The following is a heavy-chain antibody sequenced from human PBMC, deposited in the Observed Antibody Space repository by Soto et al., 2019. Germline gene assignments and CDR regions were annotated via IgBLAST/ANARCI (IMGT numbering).Heavy chain of an antibody. CDR3: ARTYYYGSGSYPRFDP. CDR1: GFTFNNYA. Sequence: VQLLESGGGLVQPGGSLRLSCAASGFTFNNYAMSWVRQAPGKGLEWVSTINRSGGSTFYADSVKGRFTVSRDNSKNTLDLQMNSLRAEDTALYYCARTYYYGSGSYPRFDPWGQGTLVTVSS. D-gene: IGHD3-10*01. V-gene: IGHV3-23*01. CDR2: INRSGGST. J-gene: IGHJ5*02.